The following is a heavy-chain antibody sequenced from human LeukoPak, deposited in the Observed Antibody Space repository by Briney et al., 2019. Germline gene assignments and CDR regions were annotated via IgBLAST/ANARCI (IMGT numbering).Heavy chain of an antibody. CDR3: ARGGIVVVPAAPARWFDP. CDR2: IIPIFGTA. CDR1: GGTFSSYA. Sequence: ASVKVSCKASGGTFSSYAISWVRQAPGQGLEWMGGIIPIFGTANYAQKFQGRVTITADGSTSTAYMELSSLRSEDTAVYYCARGGIVVVPAAPARWFDPWGQGTLVTVSS. V-gene: IGHV1-69*13. D-gene: IGHD2-2*01. J-gene: IGHJ5*02.